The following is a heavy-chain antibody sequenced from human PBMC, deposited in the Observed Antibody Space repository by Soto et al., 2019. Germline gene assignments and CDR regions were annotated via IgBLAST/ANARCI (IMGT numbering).Heavy chain of an antibody. Sequence: PGESLKSSCKGSGYSFTSYWIGWVRQMPVKGLEWMGIIYPGDSDTRYSPSFQGQVTISADKSISTAYLQWSSLKASDTAMYYCARLDRDILTATGPYYFDSWGQALLVTVSS. J-gene: IGHJ4*02. CDR1: GYSFTSYW. CDR3: ARLDRDILTATGPYYFDS. D-gene: IGHD3-9*01. V-gene: IGHV5-51*01. CDR2: IYPGDSDT.